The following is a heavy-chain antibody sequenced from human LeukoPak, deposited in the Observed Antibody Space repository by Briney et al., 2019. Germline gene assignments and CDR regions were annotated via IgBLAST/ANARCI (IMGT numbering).Heavy chain of an antibody. J-gene: IGHJ6*02. CDR1: GYTFTNYA. V-gene: IGHV1-3*01. D-gene: IGHD2-15*01. Sequence: ASVKVSCKGSGYTFTNYAVHWVRQAPGQRLEWLGWINPGNGDTKYSQNFQGRVTVTSDTSAATAYVELNSLTSEDTAGYYCARERWHCRVNCYSVCYYALDVWGQGTTVTVSS. CDR2: INPGNGDT. CDR3: ARERWHCRVNCYSVCYYALDV.